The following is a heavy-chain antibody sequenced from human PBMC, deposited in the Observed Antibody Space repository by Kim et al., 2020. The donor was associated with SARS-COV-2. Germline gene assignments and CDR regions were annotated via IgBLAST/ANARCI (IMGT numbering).Heavy chain of an antibody. J-gene: IGHJ6*02. CDR3: AKLGAGVVGATAAGMDV. CDR1: GFTFSSYG. Sequence: GGSLRLSCAASGFTFSSYGMHWVRQAPGKGLEWVAVISYDGSNKYYADSVKGRFTISRDNSKNTLYLQMNSLRAEDTAVYYCAKLGAGVVGATAAGMDVWGQGTTVTVSS. V-gene: IGHV3-30*18. D-gene: IGHD1-26*01. CDR2: ISYDGSNK.